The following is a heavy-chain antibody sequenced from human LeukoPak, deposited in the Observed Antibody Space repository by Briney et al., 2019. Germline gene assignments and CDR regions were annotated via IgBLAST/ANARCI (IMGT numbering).Heavy chain of an antibody. CDR3: ASIAMLWSGYLFTSDYYYMDV. CDR1: GGSISSGSYY. CDR2: IYHSGST. J-gene: IGHJ6*03. Sequence: SETLSLTCTVSGGSISSGSYYWSWIRQPAGKGLEWIGSIYHSGSTYYNPSLKSRVTISVDTSKNQFSLKLSSVTAADTAVYYCASIAMLWSGYLFTSDYYYMDVWGKGTTVTVSS. V-gene: IGHV4-39*07. D-gene: IGHD3-3*01.